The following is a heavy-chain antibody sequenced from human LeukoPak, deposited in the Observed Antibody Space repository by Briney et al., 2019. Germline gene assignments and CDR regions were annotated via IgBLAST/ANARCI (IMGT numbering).Heavy chain of an antibody. CDR3: ARRPTITMVRGVIR. CDR1: GGSISSSSYY. Sequence: PSETLSLTCTVSGGSISSSSYYWGWIRQPPGKGLEWIGSIYYSGSTYYNPSLKSRVTISVDTSKNQFSLKLSSVTAADTAVYYCARRPTITMVRGVIRWGQGTLGTVSS. J-gene: IGHJ4*02. CDR2: IYYSGST. V-gene: IGHV4-39*01. D-gene: IGHD3-10*01.